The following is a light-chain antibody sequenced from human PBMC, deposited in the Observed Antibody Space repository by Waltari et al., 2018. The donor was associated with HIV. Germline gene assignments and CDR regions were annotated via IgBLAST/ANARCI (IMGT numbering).Light chain of an antibody. J-gene: IGKJ1*01. CDR1: QSVSNY. CDR3: QQSYQIPRT. CDR2: SAS. V-gene: IGKV1-39*01. Sequence: DIQMTQSPSSLSASVRDRVTITCRASQSVSNYLNWYQQKPGKAPKLLFYSASSLQSGVPSRFNGSGSGTDFTLTINDLQPEDFTTYYCQQSYQIPRTFGQGTQVEVK.